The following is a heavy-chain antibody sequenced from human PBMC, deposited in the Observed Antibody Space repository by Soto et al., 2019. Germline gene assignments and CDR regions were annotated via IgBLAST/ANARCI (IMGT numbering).Heavy chain of an antibody. J-gene: IGHJ4*02. D-gene: IGHD2-15*01. CDR1: GFTFSSYS. V-gene: IGHV3-21*01. CDR2: ISSSSSYI. CDR3: ARDRRIPHCSGGSCYSGVPDY. Sequence: GGSLRLSCAASGFTFSSYSMNWVRQAPGKGLEWVSSISSSSSYIYYADSVKGRFTISRDNAKNSLYLQMNSLRAEDTAVYYCARDRRIPHCSGGSCYSGVPDYWGQGTLVTVSS.